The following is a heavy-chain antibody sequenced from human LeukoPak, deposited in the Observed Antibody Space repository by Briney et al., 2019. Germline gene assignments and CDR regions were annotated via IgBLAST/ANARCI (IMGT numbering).Heavy chain of an antibody. D-gene: IGHD2-21*02. V-gene: IGHV3-21*01. Sequence: AGGSLRLSCAASGFTFSSYSMNWVRQAPGKGLEWVSSISSSSSYIYYADSVKGRFTISRDNAKNSLYLQMNSLRAEDTAVYYCARTGAVTAGAFDIWGQGTMVTVSS. CDR2: ISSSSSYI. CDR1: GFTFSSYS. J-gene: IGHJ3*02. CDR3: ARTGAVTAGAFDI.